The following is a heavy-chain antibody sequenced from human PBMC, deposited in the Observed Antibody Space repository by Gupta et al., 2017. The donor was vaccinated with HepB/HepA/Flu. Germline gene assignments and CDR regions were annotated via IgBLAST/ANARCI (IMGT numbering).Heavy chain of an antibody. CDR1: GFSLTTTGVG. J-gene: IGHJ3*02. Sequence: QITLKESGPSLVKPTQTLTLTCTFSGFSLTTTGVGVGWIRQPPGKAPEWLALMYGNDDYRYSPSLKSRLTLTKATSKNQVVLMMTNMDPVDTATYYWAQFDYSNIDVCDRWGQGTTVTVSS. D-gene: IGHD4-11*01. V-gene: IGHV2-5*01. CDR3: AQFDYSNIDVCDR. CDR2: MYGNDDY.